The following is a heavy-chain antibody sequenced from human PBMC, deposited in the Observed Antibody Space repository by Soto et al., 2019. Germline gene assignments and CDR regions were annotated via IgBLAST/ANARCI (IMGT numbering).Heavy chain of an antibody. CDR2: INAGNGNT. Sequence: QVQLVQSGAEVKKPGASVKVSCKASGYTFTSYAMHWVRQAPGQRLEWMGWINAGNGNTKYSQKFQGRVTITRDTSARTAYMELSSLRSEDTAVYYCARSPSTVLRFLEWLLADYWGQGTLVTVSS. CDR1: GYTFTSYA. J-gene: IGHJ4*02. V-gene: IGHV1-3*01. CDR3: ARSPSTVLRFLEWLLADY. D-gene: IGHD3-3*01.